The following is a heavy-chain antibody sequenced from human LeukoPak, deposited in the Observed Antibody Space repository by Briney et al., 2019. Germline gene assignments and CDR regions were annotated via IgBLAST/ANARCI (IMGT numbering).Heavy chain of an antibody. J-gene: IGHJ3*02. CDR2: IYHSGST. D-gene: IGHD3-22*01. Sequence: SETLSLTCAVSGGSISSGGYSWSWIRQPPGKGLEWIGYIYHSGSTYYNPSLKSRVTISVDRSKNQFSLKLSSVTAADTAVYYCARWPDSSGIKGAFDIWGQGTMVTVSS. CDR3: ARWPDSSGIKGAFDI. V-gene: IGHV4-30-2*01. CDR1: GGSISSGGYS.